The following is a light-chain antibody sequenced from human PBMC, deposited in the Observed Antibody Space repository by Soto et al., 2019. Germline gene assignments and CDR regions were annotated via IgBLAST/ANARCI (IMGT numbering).Light chain of an antibody. CDR3: QQYKNWPLT. CDR1: QSVSSN. J-gene: IGKJ4*01. V-gene: IGKV3-15*01. CDR2: GAS. Sequence: EIVMTQSPATLSVSPGERATLSCRASQSVSSNFAWYQQRPGQAPRLLIYGASTRANGIPARFSGSGSGTEFTLTISSLQSEDFAVYYCQQYKNWPLTFGGGTKVEIK.